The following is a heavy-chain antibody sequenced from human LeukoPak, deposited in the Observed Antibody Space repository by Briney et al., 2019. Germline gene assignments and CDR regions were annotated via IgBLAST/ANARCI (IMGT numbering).Heavy chain of an antibody. D-gene: IGHD6-6*01. V-gene: IGHV4-34*01. J-gene: IGHJ4*02. CDR2: INHRGST. CDR1: GASFSIYN. Sequence: KTSETLSLTCVVSGASFSIYNWSWIRQPPGRGGEGIGKINHRGSTNYNPSLKRRVTISVDTSKNQFSLKLSSVTAADTAVYYCARHHSTSCHDYWGQGTLVTVSS. CDR3: ARHHSTSCHDY.